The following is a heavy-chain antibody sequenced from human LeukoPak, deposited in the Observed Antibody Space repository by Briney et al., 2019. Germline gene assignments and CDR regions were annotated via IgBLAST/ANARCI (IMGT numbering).Heavy chain of an antibody. Sequence: GGSLRLSCAASGFTFSSYGMNWVRQAPGKGLEGVANIKQDGTEKYYVDSVRGRFTISRDNAENSLFLQMNSLRAEDTAVYYCARKAVPASFFDYWGLGTLLTVSS. D-gene: IGHD6-19*01. J-gene: IGHJ4*02. CDR1: GFTFSSYG. V-gene: IGHV3-7*01. CDR3: ARKAVPASFFDY. CDR2: IKQDGTEK.